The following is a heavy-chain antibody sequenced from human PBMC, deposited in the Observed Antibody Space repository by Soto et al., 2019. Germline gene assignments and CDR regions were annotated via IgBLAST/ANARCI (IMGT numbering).Heavy chain of an antibody. CDR3: APPEAPSGSGPYYYSGRAV. CDR1: GYSFTSYW. J-gene: IGHJ6*04. Sequence: GESLKISCKGSGYSFTSYWIGWVRQMPGKGLEWMGIIYPGDSDTRYSPSFQGQVTISADKSISTAYLQWSSLKASDTAMYYCAPPEAPSGSGPYYYSGRAVGAKGTRAT. D-gene: IGHD6-13*01. V-gene: IGHV5-51*01. CDR2: IYPGDSDT.